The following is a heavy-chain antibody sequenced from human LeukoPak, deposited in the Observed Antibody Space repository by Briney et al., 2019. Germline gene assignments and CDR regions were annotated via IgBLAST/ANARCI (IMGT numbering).Heavy chain of an antibody. CDR1: GYSFTTYW. Sequence: GESLKISCKGSGYSFTTYWIGWVRQMPGKGLESMGIIYPSDSDTRYSPSFQGQVTISADKSISTTYLQWSSLKASDTAVYYCARLVRDDYNLPNWFDPWGQGTLVTVSP. V-gene: IGHV5-51*01. D-gene: IGHD5-24*01. J-gene: IGHJ5*02. CDR3: ARLVRDDYNLPNWFDP. CDR2: IYPSDSDT.